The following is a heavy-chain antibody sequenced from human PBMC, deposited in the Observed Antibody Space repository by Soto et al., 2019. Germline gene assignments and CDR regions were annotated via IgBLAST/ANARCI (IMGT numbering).Heavy chain of an antibody. D-gene: IGHD4-17*01. CDR2: VYISGST. Sequence: QVQLQESGPGLVKPSETLSLTCTVSGGSIGTHYWNWIRQPAGKGLEWIGRVYISGSTDYNPSVNSRVSLSVDTSKNHFSLRLTSVTAADTAVYYCARDPRVTTVTGDAFDIWGQGIIVIVSS. V-gene: IGHV4-4*07. CDR1: GGSIGTHY. CDR3: ARDPRVTTVTGDAFDI. J-gene: IGHJ3*02.